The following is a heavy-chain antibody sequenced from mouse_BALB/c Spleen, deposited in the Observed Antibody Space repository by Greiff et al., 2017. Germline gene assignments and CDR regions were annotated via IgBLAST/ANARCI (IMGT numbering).Heavy chain of an antibody. D-gene: IGHD1-1*01. CDR3: ARERDYYGSTYYFDY. CDR1: GYTFTNYW. V-gene: IGHV1-63*02. CDR2: IYPGGGYT. J-gene: IGHJ2*01. Sequence: QVQLQQSGAELVRPGTSVKISCKASGYTFTNYWLGWVKQRPGHGLEWIGDIYPGGGYTNYNEKFKGKATLTADTSSSTAYMQLSSLTSEDSAVYFCARERDYYGSTYYFDYWGQGTTLTVSS.